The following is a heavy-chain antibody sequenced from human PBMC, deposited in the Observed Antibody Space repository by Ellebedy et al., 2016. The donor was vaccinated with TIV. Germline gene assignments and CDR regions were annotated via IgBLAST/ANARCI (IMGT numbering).Heavy chain of an antibody. CDR3: AREGEAMIVVGPPYYYYGMDV. CDR2: ISSSGSTI. Sequence: GESLKISCAASGFTFSSYEMNWVRQAPGKGLEWVSYISSSGSTIYYADSVKGRFTISRDNAKTSLDLQLKRLRAEDTAVYYCAREGEAMIVVGPPYYYYGMDVWGQGTTVTVSS. J-gene: IGHJ6*02. D-gene: IGHD3-22*01. V-gene: IGHV3-48*03. CDR1: GFTFSSYE.